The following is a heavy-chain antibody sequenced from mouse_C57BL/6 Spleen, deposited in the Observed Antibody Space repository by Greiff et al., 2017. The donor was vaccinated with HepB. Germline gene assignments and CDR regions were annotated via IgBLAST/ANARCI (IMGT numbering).Heavy chain of an antibody. CDR1: GYTFTSYW. Sequence: QVQLQQPGAELVRPGSSVKLSCKASGYTFTSYWMHWVKQRPIQGLEWIGNIDPSDSDTHYNQKFKDKATLTVDKSSSTAYMQLSSLTSEDSAVYYCARSPHIDYWGQGTTVTVSS. CDR2: IDPSDSDT. J-gene: IGHJ4*01. V-gene: IGHV1-52*01. CDR3: ARSPHIDY.